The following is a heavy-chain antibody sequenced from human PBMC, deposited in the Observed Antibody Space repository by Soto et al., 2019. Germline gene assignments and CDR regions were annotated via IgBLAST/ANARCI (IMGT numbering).Heavy chain of an antibody. J-gene: IGHJ4*02. V-gene: IGHV1-69*13. D-gene: IGHD4-17*01. CDR1: GGTFSSYA. CDR2: IIPIFGTA. CDR3: GRDPGYGDNSGAFNDY. Sequence: SVKVSCKASGGTFSSYAISWVRQAPGQGLEWMGGIIPIFGTANYAQKFQGRVTITADESTSTAYMELSSLRSEDTAVYYCGRDPGYGDNSGAFNDYWAQGTLVTVSS.